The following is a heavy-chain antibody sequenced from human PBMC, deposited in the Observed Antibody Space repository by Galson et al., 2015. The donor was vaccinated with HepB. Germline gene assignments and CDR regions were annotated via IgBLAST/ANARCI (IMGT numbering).Heavy chain of an antibody. Sequence: SLRLSCAASGFTFSSYAMTWVRQAPGKGLEWVSGISGSGGSTYYTDSVKGRFTISRDNSKNTLYLQMNSLRAEDTAVYYCVKDFISTAAGISLMEIDYWGQGTLVTVSP. V-gene: IGHV3-23*01. CDR3: VKDFISTAAGISLMEIDY. CDR1: GFTFSSYA. J-gene: IGHJ4*02. D-gene: IGHD6-13*01. CDR2: ISGSGGST.